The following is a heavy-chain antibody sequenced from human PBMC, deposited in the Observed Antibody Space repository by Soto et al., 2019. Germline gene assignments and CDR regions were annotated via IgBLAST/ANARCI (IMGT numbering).Heavy chain of an antibody. Sequence: XGSLRLSCLAFGFTVSGKKYVAWVRQAPGKGLEWVSALYDLDGTYYADSVKGRFTTSSDSSRTTVYLQMNSLRPDDTAVYSCATWHLQEHAYDIWGQGTMVTVSS. CDR3: ATWHLQEHAYDI. CDR2: LYDLDGT. V-gene: IGHV3-53*01. CDR1: GFTVSGKKY. D-gene: IGHD1-1*01. J-gene: IGHJ3*02.